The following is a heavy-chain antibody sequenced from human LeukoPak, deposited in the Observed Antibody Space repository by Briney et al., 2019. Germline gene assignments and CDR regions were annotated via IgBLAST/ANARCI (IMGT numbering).Heavy chain of an antibody. J-gene: IGHJ5*02. V-gene: IGHV4-34*01. CDR1: GGPFSGYY. D-gene: IGHD2-2*01. Sequence: SETLSLTCAVYGGPFSGYYWSWIRQPPGKGLEWIGEINHSGSTNYNPSLKSRVTISVDTSTNQFSLKLSSVTAADTAVYYCARGLKGYCSSTSCYPSRFDPWGQGTLVTVSS. CDR3: ARGLKGYCSSTSCYPSRFDP. CDR2: INHSGST.